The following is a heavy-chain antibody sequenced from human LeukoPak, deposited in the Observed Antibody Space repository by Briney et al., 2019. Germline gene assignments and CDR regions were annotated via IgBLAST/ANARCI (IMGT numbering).Heavy chain of an antibody. CDR1: GYTFTSYD. CDR3: ARVSGYSHAFDI. CDR2: MNPNSGNT. D-gene: IGHD3-10*01. Sequence: ASVKVSCKASGYTFTSYDINWVRQATGQGLEWMGYMNPNSGNTGYAQKFQGRVTITRNTSISTAYMELSSLRSEDTAVYYCARVSGYSHAFDIWGQGTMVTVSS. J-gene: IGHJ3*02. V-gene: IGHV1-8*01.